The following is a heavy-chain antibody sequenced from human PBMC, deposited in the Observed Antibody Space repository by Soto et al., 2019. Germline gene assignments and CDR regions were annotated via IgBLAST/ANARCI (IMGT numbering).Heavy chain of an antibody. CDR3: ARWAVGLRYFDY. Sequence: SETLSLTCTVSGGSISGYYWNWLRQPPGKGLEWIGYIYYSGSTNYNPSLKSRVTISVDTSKNQFSLKLSSVTAADTAVYYCARWAVGLRYFDYWGQDTLVTVSS. J-gene: IGHJ4*02. V-gene: IGHV4-59*01. CDR2: IYYSGST. D-gene: IGHD5-12*01. CDR1: GGSISGYY.